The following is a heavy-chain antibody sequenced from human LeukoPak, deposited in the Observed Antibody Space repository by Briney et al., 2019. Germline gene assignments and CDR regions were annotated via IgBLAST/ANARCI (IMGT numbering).Heavy chain of an antibody. CDR1: GGSISSSSYY. CDR2: IYYSGST. Sequence: PSETLSLTCTVSGGSISSSSYYWSWIRQPPGKGLEWIGYIYYSGSTNYNPSLKSRVTISVDTSKNQFSLKLSSVTAADTAVYYCARVVPAANYYYMDVWGKGTTVTISS. J-gene: IGHJ6*03. D-gene: IGHD2-2*01. V-gene: IGHV4-61*01. CDR3: ARVVPAANYYYMDV.